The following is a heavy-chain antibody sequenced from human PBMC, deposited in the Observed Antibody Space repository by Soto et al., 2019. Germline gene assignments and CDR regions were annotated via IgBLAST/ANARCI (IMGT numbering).Heavy chain of an antibody. J-gene: IGHJ6*02. CDR3: ARVATVFGVAPYGMDV. CDR1: GFTFSSYS. Sequence: QVQLVESGGGVVQPGRSLRLSCAASGFTFSSYSMHWVRQAPGEGLQWVAVTSFDGSNKYYADSVKGRFTISRDNSKNPLYLQMSSLRGDDTAVYYCARVATVFGVAPYGMDVWGQGTTVTVSS. CDR2: TSFDGSNK. V-gene: IGHV3-30-3*01. D-gene: IGHD3-3*01.